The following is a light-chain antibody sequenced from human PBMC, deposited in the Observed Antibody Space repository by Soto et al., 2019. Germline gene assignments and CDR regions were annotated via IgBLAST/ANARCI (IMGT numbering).Light chain of an antibody. Sequence: DIQMTQSPPSLSASVGDRVTITCQASQDIDNYLNWYQHKPGSPPKLLFHDVSNLEIGVPSRFSGGRSGTEFTSTISRLHPEDIGNYYCQQYDSLPLTFGGGTKVQIK. CDR3: QQYDSLPLT. J-gene: IGKJ4*01. V-gene: IGKV1-33*01. CDR2: DVS. CDR1: QDIDNY.